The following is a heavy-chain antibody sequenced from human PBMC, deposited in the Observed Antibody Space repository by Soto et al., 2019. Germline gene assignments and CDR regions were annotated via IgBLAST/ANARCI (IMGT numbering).Heavy chain of an antibody. CDR1: GYTFTSYA. D-gene: IGHD2-2*01. CDR3: ARTPVVRAARIKNYSAAMDV. J-gene: IGHJ6*02. Sequence: QVQLVQSGAEVKKPGASVKVSCKASGYTFTSYAMHWVRQAPGQRLEWMGWINAGNGNTKYSQKFQGRVTITRDTSASGAYMELSSLRAEGTAVYYCARTPVVRAARIKNYSAAMDVWGQGTTVTVSS. V-gene: IGHV1-3*01. CDR2: INAGNGNT.